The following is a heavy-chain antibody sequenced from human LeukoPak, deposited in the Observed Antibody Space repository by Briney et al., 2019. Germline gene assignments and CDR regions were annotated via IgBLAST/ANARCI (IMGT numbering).Heavy chain of an antibody. CDR2: IYYSGST. Sequence: PSETLSLTCTVSGGSISSSSYYWGWIRQPPGKGLEWIGTIYYSGSTYYNPSLKSRVTISADTSKNQFSLKLYSVTAADTAVYYCARGGSTLHSAGGHDIEFYYYYYMDVWGKGTTVTISS. CDR1: GGSISSSSYY. D-gene: IGHD3-9*01. V-gene: IGHV4-39*07. J-gene: IGHJ6*03. CDR3: ARGGSTLHSAGGHDIEFYYYYYMDV.